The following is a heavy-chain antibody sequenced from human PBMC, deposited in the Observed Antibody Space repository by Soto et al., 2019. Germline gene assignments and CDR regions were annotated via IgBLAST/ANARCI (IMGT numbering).Heavy chain of an antibody. CDR2: ISYDGSNK. CDR1: GFTFSSYA. Sequence: QVQLVESGGGVVQPGRSLRLSCAASGFTFSSYAMHWVRKAPGTGLEWVAVISYDGSNKYYADSVKGRFTISRDNSKNTLYLQMNSLRAEDTAVYYCLGLRPGDIDYWGQGTLVTVSS. J-gene: IGHJ4*02. D-gene: IGHD3-16*01. V-gene: IGHV3-30-3*01. CDR3: LGLRPGDIDY.